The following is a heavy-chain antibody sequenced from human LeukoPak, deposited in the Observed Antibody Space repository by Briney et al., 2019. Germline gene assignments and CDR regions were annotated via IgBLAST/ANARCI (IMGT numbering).Heavy chain of an antibody. Sequence: ASVKVSCKASGYTFTSYGISWVRQAPGQGLEWMGWISAYNGNTNYAQKLQGRVTMTTDTSTSTAYMELRSLRSDDTAVYYCARGLSIVVVPAAVGEYYYYGMDLWGQGTTVTVSS. CDR2: ISAYNGNT. J-gene: IGHJ6*02. D-gene: IGHD2-2*01. CDR3: ARGLSIVVVPAAVGEYYYYGMDL. V-gene: IGHV1-18*01. CDR1: GYTFTSYG.